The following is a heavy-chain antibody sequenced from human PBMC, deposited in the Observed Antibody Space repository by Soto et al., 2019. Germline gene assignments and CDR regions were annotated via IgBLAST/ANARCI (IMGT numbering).Heavy chain of an antibody. J-gene: IGHJ6*02. CDR2: ISSSSSYI. V-gene: IGHV3-21*01. D-gene: IGHD3-3*01. CDR1: GFTFSSYS. CDR3: ARDDVIFGVVIMDV. Sequence: GGSLRLSCAASGFTFSSYSMNWVRQAPGKGLEWVSSISSSSSYIYYADSVKGRFTISRDNAKNSLYLQMNSLRAEDTVVYYCARDDVIFGVVIMDVWGQGTTVTVSS.